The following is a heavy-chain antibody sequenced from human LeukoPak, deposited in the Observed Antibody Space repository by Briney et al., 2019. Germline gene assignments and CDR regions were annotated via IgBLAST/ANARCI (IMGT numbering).Heavy chain of an antibody. CDR2: ISDGGST. CDR1: GGSITSYY. J-gene: IGHJ4*02. Sequence: SETLSLTCSVSGGSITSYYWSWIRQPPGKGLEWIGYISDGGSTNYNPSLKSRVSISVDTSKNQFSLKLSSVTAADTAVYFCARASTAFDDWGQGTLVTVSS. V-gene: IGHV4-59*01. CDR3: ARASTAFDD.